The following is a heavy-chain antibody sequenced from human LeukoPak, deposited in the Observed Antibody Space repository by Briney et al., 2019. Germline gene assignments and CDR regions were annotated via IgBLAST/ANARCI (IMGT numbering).Heavy chain of an antibody. CDR1: GYTFTSYG. CDR2: IGAYNGNT. D-gene: IGHD6-13*01. J-gene: IGHJ6*03. V-gene: IGHV1-18*01. CDR3: ARDLVAAAVHYYYYMDV. Sequence: ASVKVSCKASGYTFTSYGISWVRQAPGQGLEWMGWIGAYNGNTNYAQKLQGRVTMTTDTSTSTAYMELRSLRSDDTAVYYCARDLVAAAVHYYYYMDVWGKGTTVTVSS.